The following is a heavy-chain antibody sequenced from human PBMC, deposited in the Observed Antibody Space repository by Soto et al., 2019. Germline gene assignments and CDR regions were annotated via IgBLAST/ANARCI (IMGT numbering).Heavy chain of an antibody. CDR3: AKVLSELVPRYFDT. V-gene: IGHV1-46*01. D-gene: IGHD6-13*01. J-gene: IGHJ4*02. CDR2: ITPGGGIT. CDR1: GYTFTTYD. Sequence: GASVKVSCKASGYTFTTYDIHWVRQAPGLGLEWMGIITPGGGITSYAQKFKGRITMTRDTSTSTVYMELSSLRSEDTAMYYCAKVLSELVPRYFDTWGQGTLVTV.